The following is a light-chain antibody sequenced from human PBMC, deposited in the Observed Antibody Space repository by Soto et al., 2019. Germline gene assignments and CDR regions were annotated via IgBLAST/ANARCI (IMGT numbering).Light chain of an antibody. J-gene: IGLJ2*01. V-gene: IGLV2-14*01. CDR3: YSFAGFNTQ. Sequence: QSALTQPASVSGSPGQSITISCTGTSSDVGGYNYVSWYQQHPGKAPKLMIYEVNKRPSGISSRFSASKSGNTASLTISGLQADDEADYYCYSFAGFNTQFGGGTKVTVL. CDR1: SSDVGGYNY. CDR2: EVN.